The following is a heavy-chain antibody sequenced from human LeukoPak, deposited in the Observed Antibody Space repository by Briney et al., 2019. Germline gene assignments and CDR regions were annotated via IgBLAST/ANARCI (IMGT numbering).Heavy chain of an antibody. CDR2: IYYSGST. CDR1: GYSISSGFY. D-gene: IGHD6-19*01. Sequence: SETLSLTCSVSGYSISSGFYWGWIRQPPGKGLEWIGYIYYSGSTNYNPSLKSRVTISVDTSKNQFSLKLSSVTAADTAVYYCARVGSSGFVFDYWGQGTLVTVSS. J-gene: IGHJ4*02. CDR3: ARVGSSGFVFDY. V-gene: IGHV4-61*01.